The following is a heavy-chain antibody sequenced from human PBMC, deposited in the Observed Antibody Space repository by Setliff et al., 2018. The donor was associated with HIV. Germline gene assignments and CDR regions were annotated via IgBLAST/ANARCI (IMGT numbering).Heavy chain of an antibody. J-gene: IGHJ6*03. CDR3: ARGFWEIYYYYYMDV. V-gene: IGHV4-34*01. Sequence: SETLSLTCAVYGGSFSGYYWSWIRQPPGKGLEWIGEINHSGSTNYNPSLKSRVTISVDTSKNQFSLKLSSVTAADTAVYYCARGFWEIYYYYYMDVWGKGTTVTVSS. CDR1: GGSFSGYY. D-gene: IGHD3-10*01. CDR2: INHSGST.